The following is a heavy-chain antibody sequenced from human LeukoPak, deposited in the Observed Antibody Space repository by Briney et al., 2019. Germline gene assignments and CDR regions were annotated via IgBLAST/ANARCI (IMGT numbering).Heavy chain of an antibody. V-gene: IGHV4-39*01. Sequence: SETLSLTCTVSGASIRGSDYYWGWIRQPPGKGLEWMGTMYYGGSTYYNPSLKSRVTISVHTSKNQFSLRLSSVTAADTALYYCARHTRPGYGGSENAFDIWGQGTMVTVSS. D-gene: IGHD5-12*01. CDR1: GASIRGSDYY. CDR3: ARHTRPGYGGSENAFDI. J-gene: IGHJ3*02. CDR2: MYYGGST.